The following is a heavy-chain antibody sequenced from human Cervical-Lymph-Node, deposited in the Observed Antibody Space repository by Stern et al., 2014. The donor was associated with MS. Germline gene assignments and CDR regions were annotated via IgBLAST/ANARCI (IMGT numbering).Heavy chain of an antibody. CDR3: ASLEVTTLR. J-gene: IGHJ4*02. CDR1: GGTLGSYA. CDR2: IIPPFGRA. Sequence: MQLVQSGAEGKKPGSSVKVSCKASGGTLGSYAVSWVRQAPGQGLEWMGGIIPPFGRARYAQNFKGRITITAGKVPATISIELSILRSEDTAMYYCASLEVTTLRWGKGALVTVSS. V-gene: IGHV1-69*06. D-gene: IGHD2-21*02.